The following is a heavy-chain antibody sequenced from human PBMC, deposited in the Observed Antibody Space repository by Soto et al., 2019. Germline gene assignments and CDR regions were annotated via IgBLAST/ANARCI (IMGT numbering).Heavy chain of an antibody. CDR2: FDPEDGET. J-gene: IGHJ4*02. CDR3: ATIRYQLLSPVAGGFDS. CDR1: GYTLTELS. D-gene: IGHD2-2*01. Sequence: ASVKVSCKVSGYTLTELSMHWVRQAPGKGLEWMGGFDPEDGETIYAQKFQGRVTMTEDTSTDTADMELCSLRSEDTAVYYCATIRYQLLSPVAGGFDSWGQGTLFTVSS. V-gene: IGHV1-24*01.